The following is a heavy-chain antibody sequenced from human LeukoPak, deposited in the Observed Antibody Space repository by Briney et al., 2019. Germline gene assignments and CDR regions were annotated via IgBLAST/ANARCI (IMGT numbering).Heavy chain of an antibody. CDR1: GFTFGDYA. V-gene: IGHV3-49*03. J-gene: IGHJ4*02. CDR3: TRSPIAAAVTNDY. Sequence: GGSLRLSCTASGFTFGDYAMSWFRQPPGKGLEWVGFIRSKAYGGTTEYAASVKGRFTISRDDSKSIAYLQMNSLKTEDTAVYYCTRSPIAAAVTNDYWGQGTLVTVSS. CDR2: IRSKAYGGTT. D-gene: IGHD6-13*01.